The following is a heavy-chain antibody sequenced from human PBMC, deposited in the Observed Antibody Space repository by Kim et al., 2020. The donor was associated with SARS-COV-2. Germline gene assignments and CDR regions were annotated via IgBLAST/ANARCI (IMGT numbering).Heavy chain of an antibody. D-gene: IGHD3-22*01. V-gene: IGHV3-48*02. Sequence: GGSLRLSCAASGFTFSSYSMNWVRQAPGKGLEWVSYISSSSSTIYYADSVKGRFTISRDNAKNSLYLQMNSLRDEDTAVYYCARGSYYDSSGAKLFDYWGQGTLVTVSS. CDR3: ARGSYYDSSGAKLFDY. J-gene: IGHJ4*02. CDR1: GFTFSSYS. CDR2: ISSSSSTI.